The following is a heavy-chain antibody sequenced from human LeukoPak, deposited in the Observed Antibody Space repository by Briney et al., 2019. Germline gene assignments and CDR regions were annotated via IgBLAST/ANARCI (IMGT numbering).Heavy chain of an antibody. D-gene: IGHD5-18*01. J-gene: IGHJ5*02. CDR1: GVSISSSNSY. CDR2: IYYSGTT. CDR3: AKGAGGFSYYNWFDP. Sequence: PSETLSLTCTVSGVSISSSNSYWGWIRQPPGKGLEWIGSIYYSGTTHYNPSLESRVTISVDTSKNQFSLKLASVTAADTAIYYCAKGAGGFSYYNWFDPWGQGTLVTVSS. V-gene: IGHV4-39*07.